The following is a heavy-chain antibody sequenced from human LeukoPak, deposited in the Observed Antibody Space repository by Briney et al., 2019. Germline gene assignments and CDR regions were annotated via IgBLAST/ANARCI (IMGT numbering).Heavy chain of an antibody. V-gene: IGHV3-7*04. J-gene: IGHJ4*02. CDR1: GFTFSSYW. Sequence: GGSLRLSCAASGFTFSSYWMSWVRQAPGKGLEWVANIKQDGSEKYYVDSVKGRFTTSRDNAKNSLYLQMNSLRAEDTAVYYCARDRWMYYDSSGYDYWGQGTLVTVSS. D-gene: IGHD3-22*01. CDR3: ARDRWMYYDSSGYDY. CDR2: IKQDGSEK.